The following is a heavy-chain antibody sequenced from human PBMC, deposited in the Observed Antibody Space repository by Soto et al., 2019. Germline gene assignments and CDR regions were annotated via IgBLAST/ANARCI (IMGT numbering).Heavy chain of an antibody. CDR2: IYYSGST. CDR1: GGSFSSSSYY. Sequence: SETLSLTCTVSGGSFSSSSYYWGWIRQPPGKGLEWIGSIYYSGSTYYNPSLKSRVTISVDTSKNQFSLRLSSVNAADTAVYYCARANYFDYWGQGTLVTVAS. V-gene: IGHV4-39*07. J-gene: IGHJ4*02. CDR3: ARANYFDY.